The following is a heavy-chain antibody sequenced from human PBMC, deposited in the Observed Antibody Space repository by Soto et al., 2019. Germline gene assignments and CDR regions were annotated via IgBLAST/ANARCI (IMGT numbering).Heavy chain of an antibody. CDR2: IFHTGNT. J-gene: IGHJ4*02. CDR3: ARTVHSGSPDFGY. Sequence: PSETLSLTCSVSGASIASDGYYWSWIRQHPGRGLEWIGRIFHTGNTYYNLSLVSRLAISVDTSKNQFSLKLSSVTAADTAVYYCARTVHSGSPDFGYWGQGFLVTVSS. D-gene: IGHD3-10*01. CDR1: GASIASDGYY. V-gene: IGHV4-31*03.